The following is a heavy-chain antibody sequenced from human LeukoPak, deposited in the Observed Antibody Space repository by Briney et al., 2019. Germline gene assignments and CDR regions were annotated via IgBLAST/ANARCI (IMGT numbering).Heavy chain of an antibody. CDR2: LTDSGGTT. CDR1: GFTFSNYA. D-gene: IGHD6-13*01. Sequence: GGSLRLSCVASGFTFSNYAMGWVRQAPGKRPEWVSSLTDSGGTTYYVDSVKGRFAISRDNSKNTLYLHMNSLRAEDTAVYYCAKEVAAVGSIYWGQGTLVTVSS. V-gene: IGHV3-23*01. J-gene: IGHJ4*02. CDR3: AKEVAAVGSIY.